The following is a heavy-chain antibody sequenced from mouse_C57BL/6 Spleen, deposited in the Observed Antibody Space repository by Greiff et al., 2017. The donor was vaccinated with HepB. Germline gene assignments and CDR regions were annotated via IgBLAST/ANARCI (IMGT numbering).Heavy chain of an antibody. J-gene: IGHJ4*01. Sequence: QVQLQQSGAELVRPGASVKLSCKASGYTFTDYYINWVKQRPGQGLEWIARIYPGSGNTYYNEKFKGKATLTAEKSSSTAYMQLSSLTSEDSAVYFCAREGDYYGSSSSFYYAMDYWGQGTSVTVSS. CDR2: IYPGSGNT. CDR3: AREGDYYGSSSSFYYAMDY. D-gene: IGHD1-1*01. V-gene: IGHV1-76*01. CDR1: GYTFTDYY.